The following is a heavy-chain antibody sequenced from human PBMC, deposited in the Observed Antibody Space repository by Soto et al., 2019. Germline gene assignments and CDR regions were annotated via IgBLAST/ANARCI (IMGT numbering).Heavy chain of an antibody. CDR3: ARDVMNSPNWNWFDP. D-gene: IGHD1-1*01. J-gene: IGHJ5*02. CDR2: MSAYNGNT. V-gene: IGHV1-18*04. Sequence: ASVQGPCQASGYIFPSYGISWVRQAPGQGLEWMGWMSAYNGNTNYAQKLQGRVTMTTDTSTSTAYIELRSLRSDDTAVYYCARDVMNSPNWNWFDPWGQGTLVTVSS. CDR1: GYIFPSYG.